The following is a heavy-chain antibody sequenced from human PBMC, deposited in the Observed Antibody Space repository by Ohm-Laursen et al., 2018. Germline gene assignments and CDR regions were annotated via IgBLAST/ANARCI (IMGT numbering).Heavy chain of an antibody. CDR3: ARDRYYDSSGYDY. CDR1: GFTFSSYA. D-gene: IGHD3-22*01. Sequence: GSLRLSCAASGFTFSSYAMSWVRQAPGKGLEWVSSISSSSSYIYYADSVKGRFTISRDNAKNSLYLQMNSLRAEDTAVYYCARDRYYDSSGYDYWGQGTLVTVSS. J-gene: IGHJ4*02. V-gene: IGHV3-21*01. CDR2: ISSSSSYI.